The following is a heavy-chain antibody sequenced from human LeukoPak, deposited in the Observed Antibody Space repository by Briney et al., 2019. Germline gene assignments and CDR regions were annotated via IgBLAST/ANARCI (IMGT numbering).Heavy chain of an antibody. CDR1: GGSFSGYY. CDR3: ARGRGRERSLAL. V-gene: IGHV4-34*01. Sequence: PSQTLSLTCAVYGGSFSGYYWSWIRQPPGKGLEWIGEINHSGSTNYNPSLKSRVTISVDTSKNQFSLKLSSVTAADTAVYYCARGRGRERSLALWGQGTLVTVSS. J-gene: IGHJ4*02. CDR2: INHSGST. D-gene: IGHD3-16*01.